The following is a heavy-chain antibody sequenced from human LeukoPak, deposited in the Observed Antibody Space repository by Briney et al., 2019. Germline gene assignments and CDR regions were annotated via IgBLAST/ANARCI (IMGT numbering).Heavy chain of an antibody. CDR1: GFTFSSDS. Sequence: GGSLRLSCAASGFTFSSDSMNWVRQAPGKGLELVSSISISSSYIYYADSVKGRFTISRDNAKNSLYLQMTSLRAEATAVYYCARRITGITDWGQGTLVTVSS. J-gene: IGHJ4*02. D-gene: IGHD1-7*01. V-gene: IGHV3-21*01. CDR2: ISISSSYI. CDR3: ARRITGITD.